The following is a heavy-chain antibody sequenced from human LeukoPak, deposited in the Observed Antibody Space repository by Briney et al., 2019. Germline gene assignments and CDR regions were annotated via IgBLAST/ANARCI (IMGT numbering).Heavy chain of an antibody. Sequence: GASVKVSCKISGSTLTEPSIHWVRQPPGKGLEWMGGFDPEDVQTIYAQKFQGRVTLTDDTSTDTAYMELSSLRFEDTAVYYCATRNCSGGSCLPEFYYYYLDIWGTGTTVTVSS. V-gene: IGHV1-24*01. CDR1: GSTLTEPS. D-gene: IGHD2-15*01. J-gene: IGHJ6*03. CDR2: FDPEDVQT. CDR3: ATRNCSGGSCLPEFYYYYLDI.